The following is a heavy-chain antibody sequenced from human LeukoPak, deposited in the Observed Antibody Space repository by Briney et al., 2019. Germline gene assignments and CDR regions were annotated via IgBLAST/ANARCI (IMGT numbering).Heavy chain of an antibody. J-gene: IGHJ4*02. Sequence: SETLSLTCAVYGGSITGYYRSWIRQTPGRGLEWVGEIHYTGATSYNPSLKSRATISTDTSKNQFSLRLSSVTAADTAVYYCASGNILTGYCFDFWGQGALVTVSS. CDR1: GGSITGYY. CDR3: ASGNILTGYCFDF. CDR2: IHYTGAT. V-gene: IGHV4-34*01. D-gene: IGHD3-9*01.